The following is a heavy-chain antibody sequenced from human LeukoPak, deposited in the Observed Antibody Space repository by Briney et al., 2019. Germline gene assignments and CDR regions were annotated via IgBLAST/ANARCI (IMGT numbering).Heavy chain of an antibody. CDR2: IYTRGNT. V-gene: IGHV4-61*02. J-gene: IGHJ6*03. Sequence: SETLSLTCIVSAGSTSSGDYYCSWIRQPAGKGLEWIGRIYTRGNTNYNPSLRSRVTMSVDTSQNHFSLTLSSVTAADTAVYYCARGVYYGSGNYYYYYMDVWGKGTTVTISS. CDR3: ARGVYYGSGNYYYYYMDV. CDR1: AGSTSSGDYY. D-gene: IGHD3-10*01.